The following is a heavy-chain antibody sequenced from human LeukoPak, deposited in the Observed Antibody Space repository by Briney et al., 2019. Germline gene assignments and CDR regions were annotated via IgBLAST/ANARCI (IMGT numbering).Heavy chain of an antibody. J-gene: IGHJ4*02. CDR3: ARIPAAAGVWDVNSEKYYFDY. CDR1: GFTFSSYW. Sequence: GGSLRLSCAASGFTFSSYWMSWVRQAPGKGLEWVANIKQDGSEKYYVDSVKGRFTISRDNAKNSLYLQMNSLRAEDTAVYYCARIPAAAGVWDVNSEKYYFDYWGQGTLVTVSS. D-gene: IGHD6-13*01. CDR2: IKQDGSEK. V-gene: IGHV3-7*01.